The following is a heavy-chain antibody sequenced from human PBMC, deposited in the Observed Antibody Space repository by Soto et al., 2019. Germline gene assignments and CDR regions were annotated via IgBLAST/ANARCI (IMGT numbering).Heavy chain of an antibody. CDR1: EFSFTTYW. Sequence: GESLKISCKGSEFSFTTYWIAWVRQMPGEGLKWMGIIYPDDSRTTYSPSFQGQVTISADKSINTAYLQWSSLKASDTAMYYCTRDLDYGGNSEGFDIWGQGTRVTVSS. D-gene: IGHD4-17*01. J-gene: IGHJ3*02. CDR3: TRDLDYGGNSEGFDI. V-gene: IGHV5-51*01. CDR2: IYPDDSRT.